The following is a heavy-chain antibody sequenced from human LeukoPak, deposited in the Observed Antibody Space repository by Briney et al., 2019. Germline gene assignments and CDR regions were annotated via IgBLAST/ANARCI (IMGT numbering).Heavy chain of an antibody. CDR1: GFSFSVYW. CDR3: AREGYCSSTSCPRGVSDVGDGLDS. Sequence: GGSLRLSCAASGFSFSVYWMSWVRQAPGKGLEWVANIKEDGSDMYYVDSVKGRFTISRDNAKNSLYLQMNSLRAEDTAVYFCAREGYCSSTSCPRGVSDVGDGLDSWGQGTLVTVSS. CDR2: IKEDGSDM. D-gene: IGHD2-2*01. J-gene: IGHJ4*02. V-gene: IGHV3-7*01.